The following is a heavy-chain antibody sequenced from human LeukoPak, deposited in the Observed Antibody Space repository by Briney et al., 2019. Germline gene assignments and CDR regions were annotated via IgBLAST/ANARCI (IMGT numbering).Heavy chain of an antibody. CDR1: GFTFDDYG. Sequence: GGSLRLSCAASGFTFDDYGMSWVRQAPGKGLEWVSGINWNGGSTVYADSVKGRFTISRDNAKNSLYLQMNSLRAEDTALYYCARAGLYNWNYEGTAYFDYWGQGTLVTVSS. CDR2: INWNGGST. J-gene: IGHJ4*02. V-gene: IGHV3-20*04. D-gene: IGHD1-7*01. CDR3: ARAGLYNWNYEGTAYFDY.